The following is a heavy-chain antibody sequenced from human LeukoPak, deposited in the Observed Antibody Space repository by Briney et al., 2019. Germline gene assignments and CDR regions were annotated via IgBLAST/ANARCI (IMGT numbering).Heavy chain of an antibody. V-gene: IGHV3-48*01. Sequence: GGSLRLSCTASGFSFSSYSMNWVRQDPGKGLEWVAYIAYTGTIHYADSVRGRFAISRDNAKSSLFLQLNSLRAEDTAVYYCARDPHSLDYWGQGTLVTVSS. CDR2: IAYTGTI. CDR1: GFSFSSYS. CDR3: ARDPHSLDY. J-gene: IGHJ4*02.